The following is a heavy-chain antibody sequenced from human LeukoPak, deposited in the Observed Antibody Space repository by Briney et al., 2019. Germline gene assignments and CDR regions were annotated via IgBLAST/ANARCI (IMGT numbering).Heavy chain of an antibody. CDR3: ARTPIYYYDNSGYYN. J-gene: IGHJ4*02. CDR1: GGSISNYY. D-gene: IGHD3-22*01. V-gene: IGHV4-4*07. CDR2: IYTSGST. Sequence: SETLSLTCSVSGGSISNYYWSWIRQPAGKGLEWIGLIYTSGSTNYNPSLKSRVTMSVDRSKNQFSLKPRSVTAADTAIYYCARTPIYYYDNSGYYNWGQGTLVTVSS.